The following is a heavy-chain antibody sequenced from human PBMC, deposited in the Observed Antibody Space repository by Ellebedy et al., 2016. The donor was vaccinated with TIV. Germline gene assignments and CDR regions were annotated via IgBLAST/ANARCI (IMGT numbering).Heavy chain of an antibody. CDR2: IYYSGST. Sequence: SETLSLXCTVSGGSISSYYWSWIRQPPGKGLEWIGYIYYSGSTNYNPSLKSRVTISVDTSKNQFSLKLSSVTAADTAVYYCARTLGVRREFDYWGQGTLVTVSS. J-gene: IGHJ4*02. V-gene: IGHV4-59*08. CDR3: ARTLGVRREFDY. D-gene: IGHD1-26*01. CDR1: GGSISSYY.